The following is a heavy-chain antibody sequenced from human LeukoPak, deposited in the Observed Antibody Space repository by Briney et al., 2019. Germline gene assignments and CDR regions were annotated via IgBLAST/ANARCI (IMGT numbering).Heavy chain of an antibody. D-gene: IGHD3-10*01. Sequence: PSETLSLTCAVYGXSFSGYYWSWIRQPPGKGLEWIGEINHSGSTNYNPSLESRVTISVDTSKNQFSLKLRSVTAADTAVYYCATVAVIRGVTYFDYWGQGTLVTVSS. CDR2: INHSGST. CDR1: GXSFSGYY. J-gene: IGHJ4*02. CDR3: ATVAVIRGVTYFDY. V-gene: IGHV4-34*01.